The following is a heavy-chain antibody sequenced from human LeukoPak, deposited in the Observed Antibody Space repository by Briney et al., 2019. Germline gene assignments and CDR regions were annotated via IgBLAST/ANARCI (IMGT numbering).Heavy chain of an antibody. D-gene: IGHD6-13*01. CDR1: GFTVSRNY. Sequence: GGSLRLSCAASGFTVSRNYMSWVRQAPGKGLEWVSVIYSGGSTYYADSVKGRFTISRDNSKNTLSLQMNSLRAEDTAVYYCARGNYSSSWHYFDYWGQGTLVTVSS. J-gene: IGHJ4*02. CDR2: IYSGGST. V-gene: IGHV3-53*01. CDR3: ARGNYSSSWHYFDY.